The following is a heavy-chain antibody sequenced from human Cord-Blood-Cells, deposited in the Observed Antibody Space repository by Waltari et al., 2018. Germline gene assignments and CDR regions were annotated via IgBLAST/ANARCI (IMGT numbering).Heavy chain of an antibody. Sequence: QVQLQESGPGLVKPSETLSLTCTVSGGSISSYYWSWIRQHPGKGLEWFGYIYYSGSTNDNPSLKSRVTISVDTSKNQFSLKLSSVTAADTAVYYCARRWAELDWYFDLWGRGTLVTVSS. D-gene: IGHD1-1*01. J-gene: IGHJ2*01. V-gene: IGHV4-59*01. CDR2: IYYSGST. CDR1: GGSISSYY. CDR3: ARRWAELDWYFDL.